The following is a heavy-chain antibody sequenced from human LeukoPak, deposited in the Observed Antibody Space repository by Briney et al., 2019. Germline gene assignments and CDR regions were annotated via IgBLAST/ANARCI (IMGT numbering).Heavy chain of an antibody. CDR2: ISSSSSYI. CDR3: ATLGYCSGGSCYLGDY. J-gene: IGHJ4*02. Sequence: GGSLRRSCAASGFTFSSYSMNWVRQAPGKGLEWVSSISSSSSYIYYADSVKGRFTISRDNAKNSLYLQMNSLRAEDTAVYYCATLGYCSGGSCYLGDYWGQGTLVTVSS. V-gene: IGHV3-21*01. CDR1: GFTFSSYS. D-gene: IGHD2-15*01.